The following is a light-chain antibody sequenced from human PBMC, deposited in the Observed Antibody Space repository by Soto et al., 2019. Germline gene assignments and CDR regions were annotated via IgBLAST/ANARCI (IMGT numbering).Light chain of an antibody. CDR2: AAS. J-gene: IGKJ2*01. V-gene: IGKV1-39*01. Sequence: DIQMTQSPSSLSASVGDRVTITCRASQSISSYLNWYQQKPGKAPKLLIYAASSLQSGVPSRFSGSGSGTDFTLTISSLQPEDFAPYYCQQSYSTPPFFGQGTKLEIK. CDR1: QSISSY. CDR3: QQSYSTPPF.